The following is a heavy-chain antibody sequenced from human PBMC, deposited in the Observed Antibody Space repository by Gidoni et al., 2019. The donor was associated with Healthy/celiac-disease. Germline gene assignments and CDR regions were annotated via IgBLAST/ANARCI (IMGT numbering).Heavy chain of an antibody. D-gene: IGHD3-22*01. CDR3: ARDYWDYDSSGYFSPLFY. CDR1: GFTFSSYA. J-gene: IGHJ4*02. Sequence: QVQLVESGGGVVQPGRSLRLSCAAYGFTFSSYAMHWVRQAPGKGLGWVAVISYDGSNNYYADSVKGRVTISRDNSKNTLYLQMNSLRAEDTAVYYCARDYWDYDSSGYFSPLFYWGQGTLVTVSS. V-gene: IGHV3-30-3*01. CDR2: ISYDGSNN.